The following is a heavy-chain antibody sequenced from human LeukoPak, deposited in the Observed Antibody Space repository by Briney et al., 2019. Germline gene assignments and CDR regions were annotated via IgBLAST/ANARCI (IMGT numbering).Heavy chain of an antibody. J-gene: IGHJ6*02. D-gene: IGHD1-14*01. Sequence: GGSLRLSCAASGFTFSSYGMHWVRQAPGKGLEWVAVISYDGNNKYYADSVKGRFTISRDNSKNTLYLQMNSLRAEDTAVYYCASGMGPYYYYGMDVWGQGTTVTVSS. V-gene: IGHV3-30*03. CDR1: GFTFSSYG. CDR3: ASGMGPYYYYGMDV. CDR2: ISYDGNNK.